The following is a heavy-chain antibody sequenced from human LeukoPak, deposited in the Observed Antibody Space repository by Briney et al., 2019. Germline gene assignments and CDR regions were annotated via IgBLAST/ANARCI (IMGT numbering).Heavy chain of an antibody. V-gene: IGHV4-39*01. CDR2: IGGTS. J-gene: IGHJ4*02. CDR1: DDSICSSRYY. CDR3: ARYMGGTMFDS. Sequence: SETLSLTCTVSDDSICSSRYYWGWIRQPPGKGLEWIGSIGGTSHYNPSLKSRVTISVDTSKKQFSLKLISVTATDTALYYCARYMGGTMFDSWGQGTLVTVSS. D-gene: IGHD4/OR15-4a*01.